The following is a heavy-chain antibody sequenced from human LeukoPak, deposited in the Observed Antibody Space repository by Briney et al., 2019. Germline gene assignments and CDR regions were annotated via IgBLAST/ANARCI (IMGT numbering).Heavy chain of an antibody. CDR2: ISSGSSTI. CDR1: GFTFRSYS. Sequence: QAGGSLRLSCAASGFTFRSYSMNWVRQAPGKGLEWVSYISSGSSTIYYADSVKGRFTISRDNAKNSLYLQMNSLRAEDTAVYYCAKTTVTTDYYYYGMDVWGQGTTVTVSS. J-gene: IGHJ6*02. CDR3: AKTTVTTDYYYYGMDV. D-gene: IGHD4-17*01. V-gene: IGHV3-48*01.